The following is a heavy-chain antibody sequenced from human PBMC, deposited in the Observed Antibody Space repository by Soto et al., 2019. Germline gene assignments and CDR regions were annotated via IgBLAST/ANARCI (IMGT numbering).Heavy chain of an antibody. CDR1: SASISSEQR. Sequence: PSETLSVTCAVSSASISSEQRWSWVRQPPGKGLEWIGEIHHSGSTNNNPSLKSRVTMSVDKSKNQFSLNLSSVTAADTAVYYCARSFGWYAIDQWGQGTLVTVS. CDR3: ARSFGWYAIDQ. D-gene: IGHD6-19*01. CDR2: IHHSGST. J-gene: IGHJ4*02. V-gene: IGHV4-4*02.